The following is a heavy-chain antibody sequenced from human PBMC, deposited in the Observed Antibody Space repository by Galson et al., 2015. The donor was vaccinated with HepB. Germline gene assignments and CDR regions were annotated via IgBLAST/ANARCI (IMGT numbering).Heavy chain of an antibody. V-gene: IGHV6-1*01. CDR3: ARGVLRFLEWTVGYYYMDV. Sequence: CAISGDSVSSNSAAWNWIRQSPSRGLEWLGRTYYRSKWYNDCAVSVKSRITINPDTSKNQFSLQLNSVTPEDTAVYYCARGVLRFLEWTVGYYYMDVWGKGTTVTVSS. CDR1: GDSVSSNSAA. CDR2: TYYRSKWYN. D-gene: IGHD3-3*01. J-gene: IGHJ6*03.